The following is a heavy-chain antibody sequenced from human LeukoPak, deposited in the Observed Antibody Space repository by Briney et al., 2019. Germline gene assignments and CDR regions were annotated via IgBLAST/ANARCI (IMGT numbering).Heavy chain of an antibody. V-gene: IGHV4-34*01. D-gene: IGHD2-2*01. CDR2: INHSGST. Sequence: SETLSLTCAVYGGSFSGYYWSWIRQPPGKGLEWIGEINHSGSTNYNPSLKSRVTISVDTSKNQFSLKLSSVTAADTAVYYCARENIVVVPAAINWFGPWGQGTLVTVSS. J-gene: IGHJ5*02. CDR1: GGSFSGYY. CDR3: ARENIVVVPAAINWFGP.